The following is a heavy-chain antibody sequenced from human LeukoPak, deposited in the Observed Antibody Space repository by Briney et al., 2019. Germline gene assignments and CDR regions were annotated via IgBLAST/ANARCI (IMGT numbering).Heavy chain of an antibody. D-gene: IGHD4-17*01. Sequence: NPSETLSLTCTVSGGSISSYYWSWIRQPPGEGLEWIGYISHSGSTKYNSSLKSRAIISSDTSKNQFSLKLSSVTAPDTALYYCARLRDGDYGGYFDYWGQGTLVTASS. V-gene: IGHV4-59*08. CDR1: GGSISSYY. CDR3: ARLRDGDYGGYFDY. J-gene: IGHJ4*02. CDR2: ISHSGST.